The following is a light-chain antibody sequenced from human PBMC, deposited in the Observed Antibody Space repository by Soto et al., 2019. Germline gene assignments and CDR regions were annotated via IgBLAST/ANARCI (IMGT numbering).Light chain of an antibody. J-gene: IGKJ2*01. CDR3: HEYGSSPNN. CDR2: GAS. CDR1: QGVDRSY. V-gene: IGKV3-20*01. Sequence: ETVLTQFPGTLSLSPGDRVTLSCRASQGVDRSYLAWYQQRPGQAPRRPLYGASSRANGIPDRFGGSGSGTDFTRTIFGLEPEDFEVYYCHEYGSSPNNFGQGTKLEI.